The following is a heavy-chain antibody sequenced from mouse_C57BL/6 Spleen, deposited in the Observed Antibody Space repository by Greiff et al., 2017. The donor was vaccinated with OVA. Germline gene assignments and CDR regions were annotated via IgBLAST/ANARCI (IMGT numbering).Heavy chain of an antibody. CDR3: ARSGSSYLYYYAMDY. D-gene: IGHD1-1*01. J-gene: IGHJ4*01. CDR2: INPNNGGT. Sequence: EVQLQQSGPELVKPGASVKIPCKASGYTFTDYNMDWVKQSHGKSLEWIGDINPNNGGTIYNQKFKGKATLTVDKSSSTACMELRSLTSEDTAVYYCARSGSSYLYYYAMDYWGQGTSVTVSS. V-gene: IGHV1-18*01. CDR1: GYTFTDYN.